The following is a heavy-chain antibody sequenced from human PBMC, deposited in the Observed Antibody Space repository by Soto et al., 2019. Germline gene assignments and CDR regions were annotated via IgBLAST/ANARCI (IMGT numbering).Heavy chain of an antibody. CDR1: GLNSSSCS. CDR3: AKEILYGDYGPLDY. V-gene: IGHV3-23*01. CDR2: ISASGGST. Sequence: GGSTILSWVSSGLNSSSCSMMLVRQAPGKGLEWVSGISASGGSTYYADSVKGRFTISRDNSKNTLYLQMNSLRAEDTAVYYCAKEILYGDYGPLDYWGQGTLVTVSS. J-gene: IGHJ4*02. D-gene: IGHD4-17*01.